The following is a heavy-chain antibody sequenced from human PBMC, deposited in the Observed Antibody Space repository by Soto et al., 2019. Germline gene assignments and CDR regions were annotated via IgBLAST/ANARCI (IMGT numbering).Heavy chain of an antibody. Sequence: GGSLRLSCAASGFTFGSYAMIWIRQVPGKGLEWISGLYGSGGGIHYADSVKGRFTISRDNSAYSVYLQMTNLRVEDTAVYYCAKDAVSGDGVWLAHDWGQGTVVTVSS. V-gene: IGHV3-23*01. J-gene: IGHJ4*02. CDR2: LYGSGGGI. D-gene: IGHD4-17*01. CDR3: AKDAVSGDGVWLAHD. CDR1: GFTFGSYA.